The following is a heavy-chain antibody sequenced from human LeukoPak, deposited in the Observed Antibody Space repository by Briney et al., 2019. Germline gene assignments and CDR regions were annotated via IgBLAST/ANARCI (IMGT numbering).Heavy chain of an antibody. D-gene: IGHD6-19*01. V-gene: IGHV3-21*01. CDR3: ARDPGTVADPYFDY. Sequence: GGSLRLSCAASGFTFSSYNMNWVRQPPGKGLEWVSSISSSSGHIHYADSVKGRFTISRDNANNSLYLQMNSLRDEDTAVYYCARDPGTVADPYFDYWGRGSLVTVSS. J-gene: IGHJ4*02. CDR2: ISSSSGHI. CDR1: GFTFSSYN.